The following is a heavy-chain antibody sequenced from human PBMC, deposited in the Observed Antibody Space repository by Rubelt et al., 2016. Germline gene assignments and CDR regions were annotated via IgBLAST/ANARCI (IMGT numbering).Heavy chain of an antibody. J-gene: IGHJ4*02. V-gene: IGHV4-59*01. D-gene: IGHD2-15*01. Sequence: QVQLQESGPGLVKPSETLSLTCTVSGGSIIPYCWSWIRQPPGKGLEWIGYILYTGTTDYNPSLKDRVTISVDTSKSQFSLKLSSVSAADTAVYYCATPMYCSGGRCYLGFDYWGQGTLVTVSS. CDR3: ATPMYCSGGRCYLGFDY. CDR1: GGSIIPYC. CDR2: ILYTGTT.